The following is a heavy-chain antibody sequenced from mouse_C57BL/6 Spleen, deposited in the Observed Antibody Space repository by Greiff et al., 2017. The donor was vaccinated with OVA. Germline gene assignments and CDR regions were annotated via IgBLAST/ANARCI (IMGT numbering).Heavy chain of an antibody. Sequence: EVKLVESGGGLVKPGGSLKLSCAASGFTFSDYGMHWVRQAPEKGLEWVAYISSGSSTIYYADTVKGRFTISRDNAKNTLFLQMTSLMSEDTAMDYCANYGSSSVAWFAYWGQGTLVTVSA. CDR3: ANYGSSSVAWFAY. D-gene: IGHD1-1*01. J-gene: IGHJ3*01. CDR2: ISSGSSTI. CDR1: GFTFSDYG. V-gene: IGHV5-17*01.